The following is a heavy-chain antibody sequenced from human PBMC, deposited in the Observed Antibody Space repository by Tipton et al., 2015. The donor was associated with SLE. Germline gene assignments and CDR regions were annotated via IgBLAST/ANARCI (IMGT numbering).Heavy chain of an antibody. Sequence: SLRLSCAASGFTFSAYDMHWVRQAPGKGLEWVAFIRFDGSSYYYADSVKGRFTISRDNSRNTLYLQMNSLRPEDAAVYYCANTLSTSPRMRFDYWGQGTLVTFSS. CDR3: ANTLSTSPRMRFDY. D-gene: IGHD2-2*01. J-gene: IGHJ4*02. V-gene: IGHV3-30*02. CDR2: IRFDGSSY. CDR1: GFTFSAYD.